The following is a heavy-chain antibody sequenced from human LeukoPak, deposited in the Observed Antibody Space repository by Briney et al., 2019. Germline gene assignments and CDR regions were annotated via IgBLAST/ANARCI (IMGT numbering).Heavy chain of an antibody. CDR2: IYTSGST. D-gene: IGHD6-19*01. CDR1: GGSISSDSYY. Sequence: TLSLTCTVSGGSISSDSYYWSWIRQPAGKGLEWIGRIYTSGSTNYNPSLKSRITISVDTSKNQFSLTLSSVTAADTAVYYCARTITVAGKYYFDYWGQGTLVTVSS. CDR3: ARTITVAGKYYFDY. J-gene: IGHJ4*02. V-gene: IGHV4-61*02.